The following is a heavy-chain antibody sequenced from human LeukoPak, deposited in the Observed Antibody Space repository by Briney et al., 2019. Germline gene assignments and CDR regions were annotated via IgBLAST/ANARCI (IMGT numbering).Heavy chain of an antibody. D-gene: IGHD5-24*01. CDR2: INPNSGGT. J-gene: IGHJ4*02. Sequence: ASVKVSCKASGYTFTGDYVHWVRQAPGQRLEWMGWINPNSGGTNYAQKFQGRVTMTRDTSINTAYMELSRLTSDDTAVYYCARDQDGYNYDYWGRGTLVTVSS. V-gene: IGHV1-2*02. CDR1: GYTFTGDY. CDR3: ARDQDGYNYDY.